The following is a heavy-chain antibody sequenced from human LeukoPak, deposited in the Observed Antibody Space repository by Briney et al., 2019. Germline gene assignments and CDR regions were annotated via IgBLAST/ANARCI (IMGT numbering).Heavy chain of an antibody. Sequence: SETLSLTCAVYGGSFSGYYWSWIRQPPGKGLEWIGEINHSGSTNYNPSLKSRVTISVDTSKNQFSLKLSSVTAADTAVYYCARGRMGYYGSGRAGVWFDPWGQGTLVTVSS. D-gene: IGHD3-10*01. CDR3: ARGRMGYYGSGRAGVWFDP. J-gene: IGHJ5*02. CDR2: INHSGST. V-gene: IGHV4-34*01. CDR1: GGSFSGYY.